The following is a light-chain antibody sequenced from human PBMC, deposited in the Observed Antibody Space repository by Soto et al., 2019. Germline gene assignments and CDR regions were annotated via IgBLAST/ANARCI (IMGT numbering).Light chain of an antibody. Sequence: EIVLTQSPGTLSLSPGERATLSCRASQSVSSNYLAWYQQKPGQAPRLLMYDASSRATGIPDRFSGSGSGTDFTLTISRLEPEDFAVYYCQQYSSSRTXGQGTKVDIK. J-gene: IGKJ1*01. CDR3: QQYSSSRT. V-gene: IGKV3-20*01. CDR2: DAS. CDR1: QSVSSNY.